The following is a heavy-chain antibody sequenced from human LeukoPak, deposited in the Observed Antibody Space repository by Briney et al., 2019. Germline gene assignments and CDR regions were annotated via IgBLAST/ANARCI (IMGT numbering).Heavy chain of an antibody. J-gene: IGHJ4*02. CDR3: VRDFKLIERAY. V-gene: IGHV3-7*05. D-gene: IGHD3-16*01. CDR1: GLTFSSYW. Sequence: GGSLRLSCAASGLTFSSYWMSWVRQAPAKGLEWVANINQDGSEKYYADSVKGRSTISRDNAKNSLYLQMNSLRAEDTAVYYCVRDFKLIERAYWGQGTLVTVSS. CDR2: INQDGSEK.